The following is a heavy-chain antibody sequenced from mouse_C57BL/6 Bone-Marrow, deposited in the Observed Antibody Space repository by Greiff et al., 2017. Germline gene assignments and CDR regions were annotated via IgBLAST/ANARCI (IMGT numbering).Heavy chain of an antibody. D-gene: IGHD1-1*02. Sequence: VQLQQSGAELVRPGTSVKVSCKASGYAFTNYSIEWVKQRPGQGLEWIGVINPGSGGTNYNEKFKGKATLTADKSSSTAYMQLSSLTSEDSAVYFCARRWAYWGQGTLVTVSA. V-gene: IGHV1-54*01. CDR2: INPGSGGT. CDR3: ARRWAY. CDR1: GYAFTNYS. J-gene: IGHJ3*01.